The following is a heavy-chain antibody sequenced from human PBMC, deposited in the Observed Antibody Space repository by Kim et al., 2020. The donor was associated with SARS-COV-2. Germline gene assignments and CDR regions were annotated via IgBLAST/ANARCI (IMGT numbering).Heavy chain of an antibody. CDR2: T. V-gene: IGHV4-39*01. D-gene: IGHD3-10*01. Sequence: TYHTPSRKRRVTISVDTSKNQFALTLSSVTAADTAVYYCARSGPPFYFDYWGQGTLVTVSS. CDR3: ARSGPPFYFDY. J-gene: IGHJ4*02.